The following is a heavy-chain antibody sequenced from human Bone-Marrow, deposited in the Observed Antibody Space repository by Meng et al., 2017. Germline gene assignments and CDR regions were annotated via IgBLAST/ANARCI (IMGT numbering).Heavy chain of an antibody. Sequence: GESLRLSCAASGFTFSNYWMTWVRQAPGKGLEWVANIKADGSERFYVGSVKGRFTISRDNAMNSLYLQMNSLRAEDTALYYCAMGWGSSRAFDFWGQGTLVTVSS. CDR3: AMGWGSSRAFDF. J-gene: IGHJ4*02. D-gene: IGHD6-6*01. CDR2: IKADGSER. CDR1: GFTFSNYW. V-gene: IGHV3-7*01.